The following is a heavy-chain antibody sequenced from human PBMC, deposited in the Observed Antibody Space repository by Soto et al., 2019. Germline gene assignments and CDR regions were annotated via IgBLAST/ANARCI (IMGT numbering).Heavy chain of an antibody. V-gene: IGHV4-59*01. CDR1: GASITDYY. Sequence: PSETLSLTCTVSVSGASITDYYYSWIRQPPGKEPEWIGYVFHTGSTNYNPSLQSRATISLDTSKNQFSLKLTSMTAADTAVYHCVCRPPGGWFPVFDYCGQGRLVTVSS. J-gene: IGHJ4*02. D-gene: IGHD2-15*01. CDR2: VFHTGST. CDR3: VCRPPGGWFPVFDY.